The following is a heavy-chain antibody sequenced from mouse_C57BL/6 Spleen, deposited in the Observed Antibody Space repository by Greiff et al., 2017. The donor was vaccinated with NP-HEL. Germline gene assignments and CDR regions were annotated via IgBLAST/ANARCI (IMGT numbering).Heavy chain of an antibody. J-gene: IGHJ2*01. D-gene: IGHD2-5*01. V-gene: IGHV5-6*01. CDR2: ISSGGSYT. CDR3: ARHGYSNLDYFDY. Sequence: EVQVVESGGDLVKPGGSLKLSCAASGFTFSSYGMSWVRQTPDKRLEWVATISSGGSYTYYPDSVKGRFTISRDNAKNTLYLQMSSLKSEDTAMYYCARHGYSNLDYFDYWGQGTTLTVSS. CDR1: GFTFSSYG.